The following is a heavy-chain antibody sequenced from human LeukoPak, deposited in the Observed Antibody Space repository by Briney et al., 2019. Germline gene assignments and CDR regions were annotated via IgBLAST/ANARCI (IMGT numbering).Heavy chain of an antibody. V-gene: IGHV4-59*12. Sequence: PSETLSLTCTVSGGSIGYDYWSWIRQPPGKGLEWIGYIYYSGSTNYNPSLKSRVTISVDTSKNQFSLKLSSVTAADTAVYYCASSRDGYINTHWYWGQGTLVTVSS. CDR1: GGSIGYDY. CDR3: ASSRDGYINTHWY. J-gene: IGHJ4*02. D-gene: IGHD5-24*01. CDR2: IYYSGST.